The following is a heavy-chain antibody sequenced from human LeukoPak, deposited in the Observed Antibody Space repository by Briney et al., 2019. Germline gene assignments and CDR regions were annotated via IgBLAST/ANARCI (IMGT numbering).Heavy chain of an antibody. D-gene: IGHD3-22*01. CDR3: ARDEARYSSGYYPNWFDP. CDR1: GGTFSSYA. J-gene: IGHJ5*02. CDR2: ISGYNGYT. V-gene: IGHV1-18*01. Sequence: ASVKVSCKASGGTFSSYAISWVRQAPGQGLEWMGWISGYNGYTHYAHNLQGRVTMTTDTSTSTAYMELRSLGSDDTAVYYCARDEARYSSGYYPNWFDPWGQGTLVTVSS.